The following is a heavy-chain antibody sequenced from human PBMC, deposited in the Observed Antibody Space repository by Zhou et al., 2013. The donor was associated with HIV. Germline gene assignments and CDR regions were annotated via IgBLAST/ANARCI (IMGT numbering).Heavy chain of an antibody. CDR2: ISAYNGNT. CDR1: GYNFFSYG. V-gene: IGHV1-18*01. Sequence: QVQLVQSGTEMKKTGASVKVSCKTSGYNFFSYGISWVRQAPGQGLEWMGWISAYNGNTNYAQKLQGRVTMTTDTSTSTAHMDLRGLRSDDTAVYYCARVELGIFQFPLQHAFDIWGQGTMVTVSS. CDR3: ARVELGIFQFPLQHAFDI. D-gene: IGHD7-27*01. J-gene: IGHJ3*02.